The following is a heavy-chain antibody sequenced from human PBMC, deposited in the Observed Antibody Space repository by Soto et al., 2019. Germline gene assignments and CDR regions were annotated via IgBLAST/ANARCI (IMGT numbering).Heavy chain of an antibody. D-gene: IGHD2-2*01. CDR3: ARRPAATYYYYGMDV. J-gene: IGHJ6*02. V-gene: IGHV3-30-3*01. CDR1: GFTFSSYA. CDR2: ISYDGSNK. Sequence: QVQLVESEGGVVQPGRSLRLSCAASGFTFSSYAMHWVRQAPGKGLEWVAVISYDGSNKYYADSVKGRFTISRDNSKNTLYLQMNSLRAEDTAVYYCARRPAATYYYYGMDVWGQGTTVTVSS.